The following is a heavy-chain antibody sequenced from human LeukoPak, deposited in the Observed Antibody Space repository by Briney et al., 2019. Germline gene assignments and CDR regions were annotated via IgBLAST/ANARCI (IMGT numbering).Heavy chain of an antibody. CDR2: IKEDGSEK. CDR1: GFTFSNYW. Sequence: GGSLRLSCAASGFTFSNYWMSWVRQAPGKGLEWVANIKEDGSEKYYEDAVKGRFTISRDNAKKSLFLQMNSLRAEDTAVYYCARDQYYSSSDWGQGTLVTVSS. CDR3: ARDQYYSSSD. J-gene: IGHJ4*02. D-gene: IGHD6-19*01. V-gene: IGHV3-7*03.